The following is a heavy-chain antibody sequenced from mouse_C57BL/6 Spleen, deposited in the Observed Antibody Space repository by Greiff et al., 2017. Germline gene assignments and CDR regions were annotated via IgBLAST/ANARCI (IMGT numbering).Heavy chain of an antibody. CDR2: IYPGDGDT. J-gene: IGHJ2*01. V-gene: IGHV1-80*01. D-gene: IGHD2-5*01. CDR3: ARTIVTSYFDD. CDR1: GYAFSSYW. Sequence: QVQLQQSGAELVKPGASVKISCKASGYAFSSYWMNWVKQRPGKGLEWIGQIYPGDGDTNYNGKFKGKATLTADKSSSTAYMQLSSLTSEDSAVYFCARTIVTSYFDDWGQGTTLTVSS.